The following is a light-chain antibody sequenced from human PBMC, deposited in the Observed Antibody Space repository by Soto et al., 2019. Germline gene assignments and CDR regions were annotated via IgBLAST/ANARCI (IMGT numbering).Light chain of an antibody. Sequence: EIVLTQSPATLSLATGERATLSCRASQSVSRYLAWYQHKPGQAPRLLIYDASKRATGIPARFSGSGSGTDFTLTISSLEPEDFAVYYCQQRSNWPPTWTFGQGTRVEIK. J-gene: IGKJ1*01. CDR1: QSVSRY. CDR2: DAS. CDR3: QQRSNWPPTWT. V-gene: IGKV3-11*01.